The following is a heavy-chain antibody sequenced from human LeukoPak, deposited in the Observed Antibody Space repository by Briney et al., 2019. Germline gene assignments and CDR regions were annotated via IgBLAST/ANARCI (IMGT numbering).Heavy chain of an antibody. CDR1: GHTFTNYG. D-gene: IGHD3-10*01. Sequence: ASVKVSCKASGHTFTNYGITWVRQAPGQGLEWMGWISAYNGNTNYAQKLQGRVTMTTDTSTSTAYMELRSLRSDDTAVYYCARVGTYGSGSYWDYYYYYMDVWGKGTTVTISS. CDR3: ARVGTYGSGSYWDYYYYYMDV. J-gene: IGHJ6*03. CDR2: ISAYNGNT. V-gene: IGHV1-18*01.